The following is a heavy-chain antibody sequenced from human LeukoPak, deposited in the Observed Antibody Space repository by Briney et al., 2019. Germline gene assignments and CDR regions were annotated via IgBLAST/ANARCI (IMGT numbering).Heavy chain of an antibody. CDR1: GYTFTGYY. CDR2: INPNSGGT. CDR3: ARDLTPDTATDY. Sequence: ASVKVSCKASGYTFTGYYTHWVRQAPGQGLEWMGWINPNSGGTNYAQKFQGRVTMTRDTSISTAYMELSRLRSDDTAVYYCARDLTPDTATDYWGQGTLVTVSS. J-gene: IGHJ4*02. D-gene: IGHD5-18*01. V-gene: IGHV1-2*02.